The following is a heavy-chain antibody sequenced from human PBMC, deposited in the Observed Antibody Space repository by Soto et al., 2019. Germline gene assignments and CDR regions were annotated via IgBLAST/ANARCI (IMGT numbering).Heavy chain of an antibody. V-gene: IGHV3-23*01. D-gene: IGHD3-3*01. J-gene: IGHJ6*04. CDR1: GFTFSSYA. Sequence: PGGSLRLSCAASGFTFSSYAMSWVLQAPGKGLEWVSAISGSGGSTYYADSVKGRFTISRDNSKNTLYLQMNSLRAEDTAVYYCAKSGYDFWSGPPRQPMEVWGKGTTVTVSS. CDR2: ISGSGGST. CDR3: AKSGYDFWSGPPRQPMEV.